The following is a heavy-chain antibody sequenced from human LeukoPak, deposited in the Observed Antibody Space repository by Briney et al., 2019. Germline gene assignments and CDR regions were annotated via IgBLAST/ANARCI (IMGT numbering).Heavy chain of an antibody. D-gene: IGHD3-10*01. Sequence: GGSLRLSCAASGFTFSDSAMTWVRQAPGKGLDWVSLISFSGANTYYADSVKGRFTISRDNSKNTLYLQMNTLRAEDTAVYYCARSIYASGSFYTFDIWGQGTMVTVSS. V-gene: IGHV3-23*01. J-gene: IGHJ3*02. CDR2: ISFSGANT. CDR3: ARSIYASGSFYTFDI. CDR1: GFTFSDSA.